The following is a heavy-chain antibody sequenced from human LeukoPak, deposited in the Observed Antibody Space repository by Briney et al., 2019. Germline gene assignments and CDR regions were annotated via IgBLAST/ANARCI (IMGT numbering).Heavy chain of an antibody. Sequence: SETLSLTCAVYGGSFSGYYWSWIRQPPGKGLEWIGEINHSGSTNYNPSLKSRVTISVDTSKNQFSLKLSSVTAADTAVYYCATLHTVTDFDYWGQGTLVTVSS. V-gene: IGHV4-34*01. J-gene: IGHJ4*02. CDR2: INHSGST. D-gene: IGHD4-11*01. CDR1: GGSFSGYY. CDR3: ATLHTVTDFDY.